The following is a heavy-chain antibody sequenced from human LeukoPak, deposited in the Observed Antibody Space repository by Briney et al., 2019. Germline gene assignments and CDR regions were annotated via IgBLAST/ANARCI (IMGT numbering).Heavy chain of an antibody. V-gene: IGHV1-18*01. J-gene: IGHJ4*02. CDR1: GGTFSSYA. CDR2: ISAYNGNT. CDR3: ARDRAGYYDSSGHVDY. Sequence: SSVKVSCKASGGTFSSYAISWVRQAPGQGLEWMGWISAYNGNTNYAQKLQGRVTMTKDTSTSTAYMELRSLRSDDTAVYYCARDRAGYYDSSGHVDYWGQGTLVTVSS. D-gene: IGHD3-22*01.